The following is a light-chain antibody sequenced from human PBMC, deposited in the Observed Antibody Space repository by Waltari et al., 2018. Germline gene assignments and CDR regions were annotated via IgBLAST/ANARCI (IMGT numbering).Light chain of an antibody. CDR3: AAWDDSLNGWV. V-gene: IGLV1-44*01. CDR1: RSNIGSNS. J-gene: IGLJ3*02. CDR2: NTY. Sequence: QSVVTQPPSASGTPGQRVTISCSGSRSNIGSNSVNWYPQLPGTAPKLLIYNTYQRPSGVPDRFSGSKSGTSASLAISGLQSEDETDYYCAAWDDSLNGWVFGGGTQVTVL.